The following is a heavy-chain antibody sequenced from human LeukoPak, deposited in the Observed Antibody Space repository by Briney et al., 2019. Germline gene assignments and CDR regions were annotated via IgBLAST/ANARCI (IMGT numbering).Heavy chain of an antibody. CDR3: ATRNGY. CDR2: ISWNSGSI. Sequence: GRSLRLSCAASGFTFDDYAMHWVRQAPGKGLEGVSGISWNSGSIGYADSVKGRFTISRDNAKNSLYLQMNSLRAEDMALYYCATRNGYWGQGTLVTVSS. D-gene: IGHD1-14*01. V-gene: IGHV3-9*03. CDR1: GFTFDDYA. J-gene: IGHJ4*02.